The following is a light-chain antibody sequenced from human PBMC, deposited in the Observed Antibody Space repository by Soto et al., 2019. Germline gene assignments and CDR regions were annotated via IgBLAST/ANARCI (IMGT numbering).Light chain of an antibody. J-gene: IGKJ1*01. V-gene: IGKV3-15*01. CDR3: QQYNNWPPWT. Sequence: EIVMTQSPATLSVSPGERATLSCRASQSVSSNLAWYQQKPGQAPRLLIYGASTRATGIPARFSGSGSGTVFTFTISSLQAEDFAVYYCQQYNNWPPWTFGQGTKVEIK. CDR2: GAS. CDR1: QSVSSN.